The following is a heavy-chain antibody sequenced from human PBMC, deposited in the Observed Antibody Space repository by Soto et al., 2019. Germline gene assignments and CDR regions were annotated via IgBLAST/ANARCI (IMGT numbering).Heavy chain of an antibody. D-gene: IGHD2-15*01. CDR3: AKYRALDIVVVVAACGFDI. CDR1: GFTFISYG. J-gene: IGHJ3*02. V-gene: IGHV3-23*01. Sequence: PGGSLRLSCAASGFTFISYGMHWVRQAPGKGLEWVSAISGSGGSTYYADSVKGRFTISRDNSKNTLYLQMNSLGAEDTAVYYCAKYRALDIVVVVAACGFDIWGQGTMVTVSS. CDR2: ISGSGGST.